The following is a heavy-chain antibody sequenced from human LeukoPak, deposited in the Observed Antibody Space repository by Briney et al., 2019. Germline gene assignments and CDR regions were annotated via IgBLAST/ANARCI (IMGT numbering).Heavy chain of an antibody. D-gene: IGHD6-19*01. CDR2: ISSSGSTI. CDR3: ATYSSGSY. Sequence: GGSLRLSCAAPGFTFSSYEMTWFRQPPGKGLEWVSYISSSGSTIYYADSVKGRFTISRDNAKNSLYLQMNSVRAEDTAVYYCATYSSGSYWGQGTLVTVSS. J-gene: IGHJ4*02. V-gene: IGHV3-48*03. CDR1: GFTFSSYE.